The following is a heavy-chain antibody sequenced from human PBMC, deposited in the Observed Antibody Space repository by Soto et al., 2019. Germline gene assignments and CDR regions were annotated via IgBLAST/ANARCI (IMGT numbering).Heavy chain of an antibody. CDR1: GFTFSTYE. CDR2: ISSSGTTM. Sequence: GGSLRLSCTASGFTFSTYEMNWVRQAPGKGLEWVSYISSSGTTMYYADSVKGRFSISRDNAKSSLFLQMNSLRAEDTAGYYCVRRYCSSASCTFHFWCQGAPVTAPQ. CDR3: VRRYCSSASCTFHF. J-gene: IGHJ4*02. D-gene: IGHD2-2*01. V-gene: IGHV3-48*03.